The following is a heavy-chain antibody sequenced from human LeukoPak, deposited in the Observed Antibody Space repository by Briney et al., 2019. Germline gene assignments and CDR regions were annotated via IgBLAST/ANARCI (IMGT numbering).Heavy chain of an antibody. Sequence: GASVKGSCKASGDSFSSYSISWGRHAPGQGLEWMDWSDTANGYTTYAQKFQGRVTMTDDTPVSTAYMERGSIGADRTEVCHCAFETGCGSYCFGLWGQGTLVTVSS. J-gene: IGHJ5*02. CDR2: SDTANGYT. CDR1: GDSFSSYS. D-gene: IGHD1-26*01. CDR3: AFETGCGSYCFGL. V-gene: IGHV1-18*01.